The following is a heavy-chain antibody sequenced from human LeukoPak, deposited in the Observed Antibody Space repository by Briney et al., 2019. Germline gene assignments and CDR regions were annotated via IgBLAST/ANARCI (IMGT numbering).Heavy chain of an antibody. J-gene: IGHJ4*02. V-gene: IGHV1-2*02. CDR2: INPNSGGT. CDR3: ARGPPQSIYYDSSGYLYYFDY. D-gene: IGHD3-22*01. Sequence: ASVKVSCKASGYTFTGYYMHWVRQTPGQGLEWMGWINPNSGGTNYAQKFQGRVTMTRDTSISTAYMELSRLRSDDTAVYYCARGPPQSIYYDSSGYLYYFDYWGQGTLVTVSS. CDR1: GYTFTGYY.